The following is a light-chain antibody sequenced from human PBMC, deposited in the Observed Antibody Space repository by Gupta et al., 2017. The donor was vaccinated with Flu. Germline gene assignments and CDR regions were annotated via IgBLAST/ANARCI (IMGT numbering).Light chain of an antibody. Sequence: PGERATLSCRASQSVSSNLAWYQQKPGQAPRLLIYGASTRATGIPARFSGSGSGTEFTLTISSLQSEDFAVYYCQQYNNWPPLTFGGGTKVEIK. V-gene: IGKV3-15*01. CDR2: GAS. CDR1: QSVSSN. J-gene: IGKJ4*01. CDR3: QQYNNWPPLT.